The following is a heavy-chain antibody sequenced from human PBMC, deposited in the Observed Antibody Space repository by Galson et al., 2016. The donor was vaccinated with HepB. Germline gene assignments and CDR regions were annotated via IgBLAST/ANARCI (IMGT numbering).Heavy chain of an antibody. CDR3: AIFYFDSGSYYNPDY. D-gene: IGHD3-10*01. J-gene: IGHJ4*02. V-gene: IGHV5-10-1*01. Sequence: QSGAEVKKPGESLRISCQGSTVNFIRYWISWVRQMPGKGLEWMGRIDPSDSYTKYSPSFQGHVTFPLDKSSSTAYLQWSSLKASDTAMYYCAIFYFDSGSYYNPDYWGQGTLVTVSS. CDR1: TVNFIRYW. CDR2: IDPSDSYT.